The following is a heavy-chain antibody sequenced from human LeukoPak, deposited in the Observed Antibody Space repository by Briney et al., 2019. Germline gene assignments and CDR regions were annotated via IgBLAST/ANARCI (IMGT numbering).Heavy chain of an antibody. J-gene: IGHJ4*02. CDR1: GYTFTSYD. Sequence: GASVKVSCKASGYTFTSYDINWVRQATGQGLEWMGWMNPNSGNTGYAQKFQGRVTITRNTSISTAYMELSSLRSEDTAVYYCARGAIVVVVAAYHYNYDYCGQGTLVTVSS. CDR2: MNPNSGNT. CDR3: ARGAIVVVVAAYHYNYDY. D-gene: IGHD2-15*01. V-gene: IGHV1-8*03.